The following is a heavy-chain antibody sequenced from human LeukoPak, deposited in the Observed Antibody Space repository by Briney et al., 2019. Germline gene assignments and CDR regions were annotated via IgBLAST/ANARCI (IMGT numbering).Heavy chain of an antibody. V-gene: IGHV3-74*01. D-gene: IGHD6-19*01. Sequence: GGSLRLSCAASAFTFNTYWMHWVRQVPGRGLEWVSRINGDESSTNYADSVKGRFTISRDNAKDTLYLHMNSLTAEDTALYYCAKDWFFDSSGPFDYWGQGTLVTVSS. CDR1: AFTFNTYW. CDR2: INGDESST. CDR3: AKDWFFDSSGPFDY. J-gene: IGHJ4*02.